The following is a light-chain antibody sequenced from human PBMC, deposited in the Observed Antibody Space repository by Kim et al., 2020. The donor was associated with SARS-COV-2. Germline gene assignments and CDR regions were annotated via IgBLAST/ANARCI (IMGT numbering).Light chain of an antibody. CDR1: QSVSSY. V-gene: IGKV3-11*01. CDR3: QQRSNWPPIT. Sequence: SPGERATLSCRASQSVSSYLAWYQQKPGQAPRLLIYDASNRVTGIPARFSGSGSGTDFTLTISSLEPEDFAVYYCQQRSNWPPITFGQGTRLEIK. J-gene: IGKJ5*01. CDR2: DAS.